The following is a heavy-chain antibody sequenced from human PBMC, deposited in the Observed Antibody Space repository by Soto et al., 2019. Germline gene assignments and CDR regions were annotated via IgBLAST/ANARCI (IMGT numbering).Heavy chain of an antibody. CDR2: IIPIFGTA. V-gene: IGHV1-69*13. D-gene: IGHD6-13*01. Sequence: GASVKVSCKASGGTFSSYAISWVRQAPEQGLEWMGGIIPIFGTANYAQKFQGRVTITADESTSTAYMELSSLRSEDTAVYYCARDRRGVFHDTWGQGTLVTVSS. J-gene: IGHJ5*02. CDR3: ARDRRGVFHDT. CDR1: GGTFSSYA.